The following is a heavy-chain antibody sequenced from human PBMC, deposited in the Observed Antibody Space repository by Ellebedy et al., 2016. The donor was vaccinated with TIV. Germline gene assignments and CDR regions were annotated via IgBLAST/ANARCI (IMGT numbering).Heavy chain of an antibody. CDR1: GGSISSSSYY. Sequence: SGTLSLTXTVSGGSISSSSYYWGWIRQPPGKGLEWIGSIYYSGRTYYNPSLKSRVIISVDTSKNQFSLRLSSVTAADTAVYYCVRLAYSSSSRDYYYGMDVWGQGTTVTVSS. CDR3: VRLAYSSSSRDYYYGMDV. D-gene: IGHD6-6*01. CDR2: IYYSGRT. V-gene: IGHV4-39*01. J-gene: IGHJ6*02.